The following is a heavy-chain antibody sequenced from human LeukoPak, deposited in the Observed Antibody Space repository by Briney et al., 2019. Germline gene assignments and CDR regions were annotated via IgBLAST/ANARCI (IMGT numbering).Heavy chain of an antibody. CDR2: MNPNSGNT. CDR1: GYTFTSYD. V-gene: IGHV1-8*02. J-gene: IGHJ4*02. Sequence: ASVKVSCKASGYTFTSYDINWVRQATGQGLEWMGWMNPNSGNTGYAQKFQDRVTMTTDMSTSTVYMELSSLRFEDTAVYYCARDGYYDSSGYCDYWGQGTLVTVSS. CDR3: ARDGYYDSSGYCDY. D-gene: IGHD3-22*01.